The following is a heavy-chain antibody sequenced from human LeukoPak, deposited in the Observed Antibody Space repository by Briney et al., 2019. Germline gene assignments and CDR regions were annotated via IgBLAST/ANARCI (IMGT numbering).Heavy chain of an antibody. CDR3: ARVGYCSSTSCYYFDY. CDR2: IYYSGST. J-gene: IGHJ4*02. D-gene: IGHD2-2*01. CDR1: GGSISSGDYY. V-gene: IGHV4-30-4*08. Sequence: PSETLSLTCTVSGGSISSGDYYWSWIRQPPGKGLEWIGYIYYSGSTYYNPSLKSRVTISVDTSKNQFSLKLSSMTAADTAVYYCARVGYCSSTSCYYFDYWGQGTLVTVSS.